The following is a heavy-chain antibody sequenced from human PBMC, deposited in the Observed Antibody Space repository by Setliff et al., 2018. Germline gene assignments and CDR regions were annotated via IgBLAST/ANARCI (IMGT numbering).Heavy chain of an antibody. CDR2: ISSSSSYI. J-gene: IGHJ3*02. CDR3: ARDLSGSYRVHAFDI. V-gene: IGHV3-21*01. D-gene: IGHD1-26*01. Sequence: PGGSLRLSCAASGFTFSSYGMNWVRQAPGKGLEWVSSISSSSSYIYYADSVKGRFTISRDNAKNSLYLQMNSLRAEDTAVYYCARDLSGSYRVHAFDIWGQGTMVTVSS. CDR1: GFTFSSYG.